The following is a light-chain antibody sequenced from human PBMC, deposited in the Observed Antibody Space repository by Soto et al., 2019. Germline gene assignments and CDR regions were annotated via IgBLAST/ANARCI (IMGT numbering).Light chain of an antibody. CDR1: QSISSW. J-gene: IGKJ1*01. CDR3: QQYNDNWT. CDR2: KAS. Sequence: DIQMTQSPSTLSASVGDRVTITCRASQSISSWLAWYQQKPGQAPKLRIYKASTLQSGVPSRFTGSGSGTEFTLAISSLQPDDSATYYCQQYNDNWTFGQGTKV. V-gene: IGKV1-5*03.